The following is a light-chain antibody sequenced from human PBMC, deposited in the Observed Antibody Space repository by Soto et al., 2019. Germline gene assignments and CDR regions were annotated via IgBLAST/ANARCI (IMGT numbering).Light chain of an antibody. V-gene: IGLV4-69*01. CDR2: LNSDGSH. J-gene: IGLJ3*02. Sequence: QLVLTQSPSASASLGASDKHTCTLSSGHSSYAIAWHQQQPEKGPRYLMKLNSDGSHSKGDGIPDRFSGSSSGAERYLTISSLQSEDEADYYCQTWGTGIWVFGGGTKLTVL. CDR1: SGHSSYA. CDR3: QTWGTGIWV.